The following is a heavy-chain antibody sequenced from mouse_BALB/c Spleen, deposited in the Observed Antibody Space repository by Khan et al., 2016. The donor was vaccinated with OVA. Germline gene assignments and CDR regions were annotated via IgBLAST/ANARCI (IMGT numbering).Heavy chain of an antibody. V-gene: IGHV1-5*01. CDR3: TRGGYSSFAY. CDR2: IYPGNSDT. J-gene: IGHJ3*01. Sequence: MQLEESGTVLARPGASVKMSCKASGYIFTSYLIHWVKQRPGQGLEWIGDIYPGNSDTTYNQKFKDKAKLTAGTSATTAYMELSSLTNEDSAVYYCTRGGYSSFAYWGQGTLVTVSA. CDR1: GYIFTSYL. D-gene: IGHD1-3*01.